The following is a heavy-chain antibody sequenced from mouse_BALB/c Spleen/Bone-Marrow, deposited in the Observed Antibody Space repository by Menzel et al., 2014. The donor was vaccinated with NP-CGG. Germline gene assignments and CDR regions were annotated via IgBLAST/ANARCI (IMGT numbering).Heavy chain of an antibody. CDR2: INPYNGAT. CDR3: ARKGNYGWFAY. V-gene: IGHV1-31*01. CDR1: GYSFTAYY. J-gene: IGHJ3*01. D-gene: IGHD2-1*01. Sequence: EVQLQESGPELVKPGASVKISCKASGYSFTAYYIHWVKQSHVKSLEWIGRINPYNGATSYNQNFKDKASLTVDKSSSTAYMELHSLTSEDPAVYYCARKGNYGWFAYWGQGTLVTVSA.